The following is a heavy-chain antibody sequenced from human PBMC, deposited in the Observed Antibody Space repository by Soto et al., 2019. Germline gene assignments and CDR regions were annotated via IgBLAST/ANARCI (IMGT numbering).Heavy chain of an antibody. D-gene: IGHD2-2*01. Sequence: XVSLRLSCAASGFTFSSYAMSWVRQAPGKGLEWVSAISGSGGSTYYADSVKGRFTISRDNSKDTLYLQMNSLRAEDTAVYYCAKPGYCSSTSCRYYYYYGMDVWGQGTTVTVSS. CDR3: AKPGYCSSTSCRYYYYYGMDV. V-gene: IGHV3-23*01. CDR2: ISGSGGST. CDR1: GFTFSSYA. J-gene: IGHJ6*02.